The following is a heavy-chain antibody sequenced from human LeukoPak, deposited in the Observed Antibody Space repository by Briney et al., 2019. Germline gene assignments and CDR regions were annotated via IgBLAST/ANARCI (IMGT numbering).Heavy chain of an antibody. CDR1: GGSISSYY. J-gene: IGHJ4*02. CDR3: ARGQKYTSGYTVTELGSRYSDY. D-gene: IGHD5-18*01. Sequence: SETLSLTCTFSGGSISSYYWSWIRQPAGKGLEWIGRIHSSGSTNYNPSLKSRVTMSVDTSKNQFSLRLTSVTAADTAVYYCARGQKYTSGYTVTELGSRYSDYWGQGTLVTVSP. CDR2: IHSSGST. V-gene: IGHV4-4*07.